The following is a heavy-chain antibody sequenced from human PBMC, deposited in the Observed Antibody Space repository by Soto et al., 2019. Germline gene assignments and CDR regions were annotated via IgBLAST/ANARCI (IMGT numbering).Heavy chain of an antibody. V-gene: IGHV4-59*08. Sequence: SETLSLTCTVSGCSISGFYWSWIRQHPGKGLEWIGYIYYSGTTKYNPSLKSRVTISVDTSKNQFSLNLSSVTAADTAVYYCARQMPSVTTGAYDIWGQGTMVTVSS. CDR2: IYYSGTT. D-gene: IGHD4-17*01. J-gene: IGHJ3*02. CDR1: GCSISGFY. CDR3: ARQMPSVTTGAYDI.